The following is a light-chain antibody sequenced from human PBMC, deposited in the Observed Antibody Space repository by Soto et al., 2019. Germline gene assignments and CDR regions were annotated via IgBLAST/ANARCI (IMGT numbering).Light chain of an antibody. CDR1: QGISNY. CDR3: QQYDNLPIT. J-gene: IGKJ5*01. Sequence: DIQMTQSPSSLSASVGDRVTITCQASQGISNYLNWYQQKPGKAPKLLIYDATNLETGVPSRFSGSGSGTDFTFTISSMQHEDIATYYCQQYDNLPITFGQGTRLEIK. CDR2: DAT. V-gene: IGKV1-33*01.